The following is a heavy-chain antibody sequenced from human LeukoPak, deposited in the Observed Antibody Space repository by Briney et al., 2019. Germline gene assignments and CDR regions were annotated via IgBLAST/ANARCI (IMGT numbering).Heavy chain of an antibody. CDR1: GGSISSGDYY. CDR3: ASYSGYDQSLDY. Sequence: SQTLSLTCTVSGGSISSGDYYCSWIREPPGKGLEGFGYIYYSGSTHYNPSLKRRLTISVDTSKNQFSLKLSSVTAADTAVYYCASYSGYDQSLDYWGQGTLVTVSS. D-gene: IGHD5-12*01. J-gene: IGHJ4*02. V-gene: IGHV4-30-4*08. CDR2: IYYSGST.